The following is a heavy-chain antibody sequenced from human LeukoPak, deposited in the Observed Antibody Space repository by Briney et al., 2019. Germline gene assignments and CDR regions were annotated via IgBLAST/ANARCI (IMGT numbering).Heavy chain of an antibody. CDR2: ISAYNGNT. CDR1: GYTFTGYY. CDR3: ARVESSCYISYEVYYFDY. J-gene: IGHJ4*02. Sequence: ASVKVSCKASGYTFTGYYIHWVRQAPGQGLEWMGWISAYNGNTNYAQKLQGRVTMTTDTSTSTAYMELRSLRSDDTAVYYCARVESSCYISYEVYYFDYWGQGALVTVSS. V-gene: IGHV1-18*04. D-gene: IGHD2-2*02.